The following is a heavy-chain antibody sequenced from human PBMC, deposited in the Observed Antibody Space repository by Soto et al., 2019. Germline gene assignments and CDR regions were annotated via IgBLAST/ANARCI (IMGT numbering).Heavy chain of an antibody. CDR1: GXTFRNYC. D-gene: IGHD3-22*01. J-gene: IGHJ6*02. V-gene: IGHV3-7*01. CDR3: ARDKNYYDSSGYPVSGKYAGMDV. CDR2: IKQDGSEK. Sequence: GSLRLSCDASGXTFRNYCMSWVRRTPGRGVEVGADIKQDGSEKHYRDSVKCRFIISRDKAKNSLFLEMSRLRAEDTAVYYCARDKNYYDSSGYPVSGKYAGMDVWGQGTTVTVSS.